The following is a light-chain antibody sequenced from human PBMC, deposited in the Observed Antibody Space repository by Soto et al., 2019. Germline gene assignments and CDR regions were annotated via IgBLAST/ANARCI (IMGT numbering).Light chain of an antibody. Sequence: DIQLTQSPSSLSASEGDRVTITCQASQDINNYLNWYQHKPGKAPEVLIYDASNLETGVPSRFSGSGSGTDFTFTIDTLQPEDTATYYCQQYGILPYTFGQGTKLEIK. J-gene: IGKJ2*01. CDR2: DAS. V-gene: IGKV1-33*01. CDR3: QQYGILPYT. CDR1: QDINNY.